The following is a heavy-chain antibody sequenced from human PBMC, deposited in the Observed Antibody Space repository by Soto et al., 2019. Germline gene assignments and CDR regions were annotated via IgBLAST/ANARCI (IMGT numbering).Heavy chain of an antibody. CDR3: ARETYYDDSSGYPLSNAFDI. Sequence: VASVKVSCKASGYTFTRYCISWVRQAPGQGLEWMGWISAYNGNTNYAQKLQGRVTMTTDTSTSTAYMELRSLRSDDTAVYYCARETYYDDSSGYPLSNAFDIWGQGTMVTVSS. CDR1: GYTFTRYC. CDR2: ISAYNGNT. J-gene: IGHJ3*02. V-gene: IGHV1-18*04. D-gene: IGHD3-22*01.